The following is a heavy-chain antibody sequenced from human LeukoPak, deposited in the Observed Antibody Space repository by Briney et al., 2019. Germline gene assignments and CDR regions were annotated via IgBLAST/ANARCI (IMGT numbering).Heavy chain of an antibody. CDR1: GGSISSGDYY. Sequence: PSETLSLTCTVSGGSISSGDYYWSWSRQPPGKGLEWIGYIYYSGSTNYNPALKSRVTMSVDTSKNQFSLKLSSVTAADTAVYYCARESRYYYDSKGFDYWGQGTLVTVSS. CDR3: ARESRYYYDSKGFDY. D-gene: IGHD3-22*01. J-gene: IGHJ4*02. CDR2: IYYSGST. V-gene: IGHV4-61*08.